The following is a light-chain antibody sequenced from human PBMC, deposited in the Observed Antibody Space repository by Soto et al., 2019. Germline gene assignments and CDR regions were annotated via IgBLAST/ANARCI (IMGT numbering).Light chain of an antibody. J-gene: IGLJ2*01. CDR3: SSYAGSNNFGV. Sequence: QSVLTQPPSVSGSPGQSVTISCTGTSSDVGDYNYVSWYQHQPDKAPKLMIYEVTKRPSGVPDRFSGSKSGNTASLNVSGLQAEDEADYYCSSYAGSNNFGVFGGGTKVTVL. CDR1: SSDVGDYNY. CDR2: EVT. V-gene: IGLV2-8*01.